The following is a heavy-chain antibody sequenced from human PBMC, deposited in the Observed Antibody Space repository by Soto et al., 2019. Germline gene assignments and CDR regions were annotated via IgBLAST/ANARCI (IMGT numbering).Heavy chain of an antibody. Sequence: GGSLRLSCAASGFTVSSNYMSWVRQAPGKGLEWLSSISGSGSTYYADSVKGRFTISRDNSKNTLYLQMNSLRAEDTAVYYCAKVISTSGSSLWGRGTLVTVSS. CDR2: ISGSGST. CDR1: GFTVSSNY. V-gene: IGHV3-53*01. CDR3: AKVISTSGSSL. J-gene: IGHJ4*02. D-gene: IGHD3-10*01.